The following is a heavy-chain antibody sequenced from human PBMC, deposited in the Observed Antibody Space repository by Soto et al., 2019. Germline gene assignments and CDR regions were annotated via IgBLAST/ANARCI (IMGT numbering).Heavy chain of an antibody. CDR2: IYYSGST. J-gene: IGHJ5*02. Sequence: TSETLSLTCTVSGGSISSYYWSWIRQPPGKGLEWIGYIYYSGSTNYNPSLKSRVTISVDTSKNQFSLKLSSVTAADTAVYYCARGVVAARPGNWFDPWGQGTLVTVSS. V-gene: IGHV4-59*01. D-gene: IGHD6-6*01. CDR3: ARGVVAARPGNWFDP. CDR1: GGSISSYY.